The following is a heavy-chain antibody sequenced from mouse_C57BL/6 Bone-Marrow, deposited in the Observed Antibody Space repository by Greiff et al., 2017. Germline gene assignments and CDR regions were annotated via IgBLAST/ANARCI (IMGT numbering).Heavy chain of an antibody. D-gene: IGHD1-1*01. Sequence: EVKLQESGPGLVKPSQSLSLTCSVTGYSITSGYYWNWIRQFPGNKLEWMGYISYDGSNNYNPSLKNRISITRDTSKNQFFLKLNSVTTEDTATYYCASPYYYGSSWGFAYWGQGTLVTVSA. CDR1: GYSITSGYY. CDR3: ASPYYYGSSWGFAY. V-gene: IGHV3-6*01. J-gene: IGHJ3*01. CDR2: ISYDGSN.